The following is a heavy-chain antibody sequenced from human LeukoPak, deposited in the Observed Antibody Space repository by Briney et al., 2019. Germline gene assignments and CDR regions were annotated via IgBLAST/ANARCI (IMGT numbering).Heavy chain of an antibody. CDR1: GGSISSGDYY. J-gene: IGHJ4*02. Sequence: SETLSLTCTVSGGSISSGDYYWSWIRQPPGKGLEWIGYIYYSGSTYYNPSLKSRVTISVDTSKNQFSLKLSSVTAADTAVYYCARDLRGITMVPVYLDYWGQGTLVTVSS. CDR2: IYYSGST. V-gene: IGHV4-30-4*01. D-gene: IGHD3-10*01. CDR3: ARDLRGITMVPVYLDY.